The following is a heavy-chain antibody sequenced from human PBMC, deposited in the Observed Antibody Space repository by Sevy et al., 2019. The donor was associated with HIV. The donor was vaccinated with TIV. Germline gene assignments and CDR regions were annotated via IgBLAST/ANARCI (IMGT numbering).Heavy chain of an antibody. V-gene: IGHV3-21*01. Sequence: GGSLRLSCAASGFTFSSYSMNWVRQAPGKGLEWVSSISSSSSYIYYADSVKGRFTISRDNAKNSLYLQMNSLRAEETVVYYCARDKSTYYYDSSGYDDGGQGTLVTVSS. CDR3: ARDKSTYYYDSSGYDD. D-gene: IGHD3-22*01. CDR2: ISSSSSYI. CDR1: GFTFSSYS. J-gene: IGHJ4*02.